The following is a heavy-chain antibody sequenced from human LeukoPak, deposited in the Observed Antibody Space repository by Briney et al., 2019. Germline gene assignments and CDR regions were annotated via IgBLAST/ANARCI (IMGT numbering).Heavy chain of an antibody. J-gene: IGHJ6*02. CDR1: GGTFSSYT. V-gene: IGHV1-69*02. CDR3: ARLASSSWPLYYYYGMDV. D-gene: IGHD6-13*01. CDR2: IIPILGIA. Sequence: SVKVSCKASGGTFSSYTISWVRQAPGQGLEWMGRIIPILGIANYAQKFQGRVTITADKSTSTAYMVLSSLRSEDTAVYYCARLASSSWPLYYYYGMDVWGQGTTVTVSS.